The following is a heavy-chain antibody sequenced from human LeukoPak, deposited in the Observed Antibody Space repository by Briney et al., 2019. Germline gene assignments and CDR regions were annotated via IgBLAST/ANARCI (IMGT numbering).Heavy chain of an antibody. Sequence: GGSLRLSCAASGFTFDDYTMHWVRQAPGKGLEWVSLISWDGGSTYYADSVKGRFTISRDNSKNSLYLQMNSLRAEDTALYYCARDGWGSGSNHFDYWGQGTLVTVSS. V-gene: IGHV3-43*01. CDR3: ARDGWGSGSNHFDY. J-gene: IGHJ4*02. D-gene: IGHD3-10*01. CDR1: GFTFDDYT. CDR2: ISWDGGST.